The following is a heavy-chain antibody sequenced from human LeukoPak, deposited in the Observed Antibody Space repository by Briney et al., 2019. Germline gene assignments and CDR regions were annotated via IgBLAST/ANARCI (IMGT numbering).Heavy chain of an antibody. CDR2: ISYDGSNK. J-gene: IGHJ4*02. CDR1: GFTFSSYG. CDR3: TTILRLGELSPFDY. V-gene: IGHV3-30*03. D-gene: IGHD3-16*02. Sequence: GGSLRLSCAASGFTFSSYGMHWVRQAPGKGLEWVAVISYDGSNKYYADSVKGRFTISRDNSKNTLYLQMSSLRSEDTAVYYCTTILRLGELSPFDYWGQGTLVTVSS.